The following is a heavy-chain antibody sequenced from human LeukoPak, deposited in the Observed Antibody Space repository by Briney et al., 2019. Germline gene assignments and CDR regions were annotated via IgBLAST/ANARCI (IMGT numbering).Heavy chain of an antibody. J-gene: IGHJ4*02. V-gene: IGHV3-7*04. CDR2: IKQDGSEK. CDR3: ARGPYYDFWSGYPFDY. D-gene: IGHD3-3*01. CDR1: GFTFSSYW. Sequence: GGSLRLSCAASGFTFSSYWMSWVRQAPGKGLEWVANIKQDGSEKYYVDSVKGRFTISRDNAKNSLYLQMNSLRAEDTAVYYCARGPYYDFWSGYPFDYWGQGTLVTVSS.